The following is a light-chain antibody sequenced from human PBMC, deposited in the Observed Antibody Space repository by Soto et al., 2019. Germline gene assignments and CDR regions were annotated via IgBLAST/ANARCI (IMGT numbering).Light chain of an antibody. V-gene: IGKV3-11*01. CDR2: DAS. Sequence: DIVMTQSPLSLPVTPGEPATLSCRASQSVSSYLAWYQQKPGLPPRLLIYDASTRATGIPARFSGSGSGTDFTLTISSLEPEDFAVYYCQQRSNWPPAITFGQGTRL. CDR1: QSVSSY. J-gene: IGKJ5*01. CDR3: QQRSNWPPAIT.